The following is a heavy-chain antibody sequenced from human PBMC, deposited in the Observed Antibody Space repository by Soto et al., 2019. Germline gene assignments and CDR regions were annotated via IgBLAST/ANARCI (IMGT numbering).Heavy chain of an antibody. V-gene: IGHV3-74*01. D-gene: IGHD3-9*01. J-gene: IGHJ4*02. Sequence: GGSLRLSCAASGITFSNYWMHWVRQAPGKGLVWFSRINSGGSSTTYADSVKGRFTISRDNAKNTLYLQMNSLRAEDTAVYYCARDSSWTGYSAQFDYWGQGALVTVSS. CDR1: GITFSNYW. CDR2: INSGGSST. CDR3: ARDSSWTGYSAQFDY.